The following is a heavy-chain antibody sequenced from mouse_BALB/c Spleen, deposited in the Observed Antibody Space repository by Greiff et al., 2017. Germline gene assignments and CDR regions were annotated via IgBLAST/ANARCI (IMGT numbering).Heavy chain of an antibody. CDR3: ARERYYGYSWFAY. D-gene: IGHD1-2*01. J-gene: IGHJ3*01. CDR2: IRNKANGYTT. V-gene: IGHV7-3*02. Sequence: EVQGVESGGGLVQPGGSLRLSCATSGFTFTDYYMSWVRQPPGKALEWLGFIRNKANGYTTEYSTSVKGRFTISRDNSQSILYLQMNTLRAEDSATYYCARERYYGYSWFAYWGQGTLVTVSA. CDR1: GFTFTDYY.